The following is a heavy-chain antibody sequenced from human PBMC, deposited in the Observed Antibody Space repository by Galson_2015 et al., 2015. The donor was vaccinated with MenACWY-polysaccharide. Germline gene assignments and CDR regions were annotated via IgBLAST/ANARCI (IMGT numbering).Heavy chain of an antibody. V-gene: IGHV3-30*02. CDR2: IRYAGSIK. J-gene: IGHJ4*02. Sequence: ALRLSCAASEFTFSNYGMHWVRHARGQGLEWVAFIRYAGSIKYYLGSVKGRFPISRDNSKNTLYLQMHSLRAEDTAVYYCAKGRVGYYDNIGYLDYWGQGTLVTVSS. D-gene: IGHD3-22*01. CDR1: EFTFSNYG. CDR3: AKGRVGYYDNIGYLDY.